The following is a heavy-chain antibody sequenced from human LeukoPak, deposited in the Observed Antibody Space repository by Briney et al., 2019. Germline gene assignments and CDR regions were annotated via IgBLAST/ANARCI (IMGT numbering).Heavy chain of an antibody. CDR3: ARDREGYSGYDFFDY. CDR2: INPNSGGT. Sequence: ASVKVSCKASGYTFTGYYMHWVRQAPGQGLEGMGWINPNSGGTNYAQKFQGRVTMTRDTSISTAYMELSRLRSDDTAVYYCARDREGYSGYDFFDYWGQGTLVTVSS. CDR1: GYTFTGYY. V-gene: IGHV1-2*02. J-gene: IGHJ4*02. D-gene: IGHD5-12*01.